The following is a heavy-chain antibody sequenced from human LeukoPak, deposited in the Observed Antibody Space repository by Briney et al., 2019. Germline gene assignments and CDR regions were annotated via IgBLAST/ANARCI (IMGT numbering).Heavy chain of an antibody. CDR1: GVSISSYY. Sequence: PSETLSLTCTVSGVSISSYYWSWIRQPPGKGLEWIGYIYYSGSTNYNPSLKSRVTISVDTSKNQFSLKLSSVTAADTAVYYCARQPIDCSSTSCYYYYYYYMDVWGKGTTVTVSS. J-gene: IGHJ6*03. CDR3: ARQPIDCSSTSCYYYYYYYMDV. V-gene: IGHV4-59*08. CDR2: IYYSGST. D-gene: IGHD2-2*01.